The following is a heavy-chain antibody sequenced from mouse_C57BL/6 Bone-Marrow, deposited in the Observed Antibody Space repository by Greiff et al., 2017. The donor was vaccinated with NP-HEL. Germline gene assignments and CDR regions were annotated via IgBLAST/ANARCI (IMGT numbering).Heavy chain of an antibody. CDR3: ARERGFNWAWFAY. D-gene: IGHD4-1*01. J-gene: IGHJ3*01. Sequence: EVKLMESGGGLVKPGVSLKLSCAASGFTFSSYAMSWVRQTPEKRLEWVATISDGGSYTYYPDNVKGRFTISRDNAKNNLYLQMSHLKSEDTAMYYCARERGFNWAWFAYWGQGTLVTVSA. V-gene: IGHV5-4*01. CDR2: ISDGGSYT. CDR1: GFTFSSYA.